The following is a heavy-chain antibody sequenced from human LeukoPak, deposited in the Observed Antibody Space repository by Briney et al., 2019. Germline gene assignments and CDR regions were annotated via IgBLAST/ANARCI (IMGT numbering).Heavy chain of an antibody. CDR1: GFTFSSYW. J-gene: IGHJ4*02. D-gene: IGHD2-15*01. CDR2: INDDESVT. V-gene: IGHV3-74*01. Sequence: GGSLRLSCAASGFTFSSYWMHWVRQAPGKGLVWVSRINDDESVTNYADSVKGRFAISRDNAKNTLYLQMNSLRAEDTAVYFCARDLGSGGSCYRNWGQGTLVTVSS. CDR3: ARDLGSGGSCYRN.